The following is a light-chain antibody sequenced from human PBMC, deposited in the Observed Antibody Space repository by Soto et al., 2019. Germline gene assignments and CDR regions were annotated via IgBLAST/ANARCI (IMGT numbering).Light chain of an antibody. V-gene: IGLV1-44*01. CDR3: AAWEDSLKGV. Sequence: QAVVTQPPSASGTPGKRVTISCSGSSSNIGSNTVNWYQQLPGTDPKLLIYSNNKRPSGVPDRFSGSKSGTSASMAISGLQSEDEADYYCAAWEDSLKGVFGGGTQLTVL. J-gene: IGLJ2*01. CDR2: SNN. CDR1: SSNIGSNT.